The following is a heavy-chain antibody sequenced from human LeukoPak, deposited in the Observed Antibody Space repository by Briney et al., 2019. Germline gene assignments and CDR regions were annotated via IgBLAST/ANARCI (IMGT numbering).Heavy chain of an antibody. D-gene: IGHD3-10*01. J-gene: IGHJ4*02. V-gene: IGHV4-34*01. CDR1: GGSFSGYY. CDR3: ARGGLSYYYGSSSFDY. CDR2: INHSGNS. Sequence: SSETLSLTCAVYGGSFSGYYWSWIRQPPGKGREWIGEINHSGNSNYNPSLKSRVTISVDTSKNQFSLKLTSATAADTAVYYCARGGLSYYYGSSSFDYWGQGTLVTVSS.